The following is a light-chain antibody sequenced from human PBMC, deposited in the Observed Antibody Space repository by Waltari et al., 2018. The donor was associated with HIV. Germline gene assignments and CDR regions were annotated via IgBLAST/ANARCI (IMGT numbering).Light chain of an antibody. V-gene: IGLV1-47*01. CDR2: RNN. CDR1: RSNIGSNY. CDR3: AAWDDTLSGPD. J-gene: IGLJ1*01. Sequence: QSVLTQPPSASGTPGQRVTISCSGSRSNIGSNYVYWYQQLPGTAPKLLIYRNNARPAGVPDRFSGSKSGTSASLAISGLRSEDEADYYCAAWDDTLSGPDFGTGTKVTVL.